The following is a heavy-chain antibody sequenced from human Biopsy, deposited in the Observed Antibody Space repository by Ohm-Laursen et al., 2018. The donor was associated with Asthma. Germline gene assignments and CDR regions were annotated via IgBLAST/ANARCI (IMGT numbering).Heavy chain of an antibody. V-gene: IGHV4-39*01. CDR1: SGSGGYMRSGNYY. D-gene: IGHD6-13*01. Sequence: SQTLSLTCSLSSGSGGYMRSGNYYWGWIRQPPGKGLEWIGSIYYSGTTYYNPSLEGRVTVSADTSKIQFPLKLTSGTAADTAVYYCVRGSSSWHHGPFHYYYGLDVWGQGTTATVSS. J-gene: IGHJ6*02. CDR2: IYYSGTT. CDR3: VRGSSSWHHGPFHYYYGLDV.